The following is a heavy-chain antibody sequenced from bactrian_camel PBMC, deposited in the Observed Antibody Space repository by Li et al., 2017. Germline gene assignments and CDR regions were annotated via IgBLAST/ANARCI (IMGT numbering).Heavy chain of an antibody. CDR1: GFAFSSYA. CDR2: ISAVSILGST. V-gene: IGHV3S42*01. CDR3: ATGAWWYEL. D-gene: IGHD3*01. Sequence: DVQLWSLGEAWCSLGGSLRLSCAASGFAFSSYAMNWVRQAPGKGLEWVSHISAVSILGSTYADSVKGRFTISRDTAKNTLDLQMNSLKNEDTAVYYCATGAWWYELWGQGTQVTVS. J-gene: IGHJ4*01.